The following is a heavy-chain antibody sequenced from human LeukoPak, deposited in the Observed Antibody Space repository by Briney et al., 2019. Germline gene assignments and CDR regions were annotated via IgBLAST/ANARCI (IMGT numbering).Heavy chain of an antibody. CDR3: ARDNIVVVAATKAYYFDY. Sequence: PSETLSLTCTVSGGSISSYYWSWIRQPPGKGLEWIGYIYYSGGTNYKSSLKSRVTISVDTSKNQFSLKLRSVTAADTAVYYCARDNIVVVAATKAYYFDYWGQGTLVTVSS. D-gene: IGHD2-15*01. CDR2: IYYSGGT. CDR1: GGSISSYY. V-gene: IGHV4-59*12. J-gene: IGHJ4*02.